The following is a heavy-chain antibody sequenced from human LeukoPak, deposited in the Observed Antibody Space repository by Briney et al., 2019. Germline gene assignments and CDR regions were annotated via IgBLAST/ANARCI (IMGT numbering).Heavy chain of an antibody. Sequence: GGSLRLSCAASGFDLSDYYMTWIRQTPGRGLEWVSYITTSGSTIYYADSVKGRFTISRDNSKNSLFLHMNSLRAEDTAIYYCARDGANSNWNDPRNWFDPWGQGTLVIVSS. J-gene: IGHJ5*02. CDR3: ARDGANSNWNDPRNWFDP. CDR1: GFDLSDYY. CDR2: ITTSGSTI. V-gene: IGHV3-11*01. D-gene: IGHD1-1*01.